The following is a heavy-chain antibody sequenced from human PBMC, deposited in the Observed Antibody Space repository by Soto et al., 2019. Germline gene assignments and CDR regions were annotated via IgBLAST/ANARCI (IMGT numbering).Heavy chain of an antibody. CDR1: GFAFSNHV. CDR2: ITGSSDST. CDR3: AKCPLQSVYMDV. V-gene: IGHV3-23*01. Sequence: EVQLLESGGGLVQPGGSLRLSCAASGFAFSNHVMTWVRQAPGKGLEWVSGITGSSDSTTYADSLKGRFTISRDNSKNTLYLQINILRSEDTAIYFCAKCPLQSVYMDVWGKGATVTVSS. D-gene: IGHD6-19*01. J-gene: IGHJ6*03.